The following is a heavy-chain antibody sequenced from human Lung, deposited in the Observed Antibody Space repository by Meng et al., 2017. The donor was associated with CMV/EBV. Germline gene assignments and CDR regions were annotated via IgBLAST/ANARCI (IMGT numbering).Heavy chain of an antibody. V-gene: IGHV1-18*01. CDR1: GYTFTNYV. CDR2: VSGYNDNT. CDR3: ARTYCSSTSCSPPYYYAMDV. J-gene: IGHJ6*01. D-gene: IGHD2-2*01. Sequence: ASVKVSCKASGYTFTNYVINWVRQAPGQGLEWMGWVSGYNDNTKYAQKLQDRVTMTTDISTSTAYMELRSLRSDDTAIYYCARTYCSSTSCSPPYYYAMDVWXQGNXVTVDS.